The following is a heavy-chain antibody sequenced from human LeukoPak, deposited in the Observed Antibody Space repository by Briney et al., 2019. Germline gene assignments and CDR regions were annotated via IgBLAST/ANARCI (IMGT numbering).Heavy chain of an antibody. CDR2: IKRDVSSI. Sequence: GGSLRLSCAASGFTFSSYWMHWVRQAPGKGLVWVSRIKRDVSSITYADSVKGRFTISGDNAKNTLYLQMNSLRAEDTAVYYCARGSSSGNSPGPMDLWGQGTLVTVSS. J-gene: IGHJ5*02. D-gene: IGHD6-19*01. CDR1: GFTFSSYW. CDR3: ARGSSSGNSPGPMDL. V-gene: IGHV3-74*03.